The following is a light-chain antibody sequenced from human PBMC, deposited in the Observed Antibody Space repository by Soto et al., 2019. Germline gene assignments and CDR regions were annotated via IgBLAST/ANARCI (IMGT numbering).Light chain of an antibody. CDR1: QSVSSN. Sequence: EIVMTQSPATLSVSPGERATLSCRASQSVSSNLAWYQQKPGQAPRLLIYGASTRATGIPARFSGSGSGTEFTLTISSLQSEDFAVYYCQRGFPQTFGQGTKVEIK. V-gene: IGKV3D-15*01. CDR2: GAS. CDR3: QRGFPQT. J-gene: IGKJ1*01.